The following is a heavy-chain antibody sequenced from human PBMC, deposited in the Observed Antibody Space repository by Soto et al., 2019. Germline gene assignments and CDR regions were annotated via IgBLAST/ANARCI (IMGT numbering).Heavy chain of an antibody. Sequence: GGSLRLSCADSGFSLSGSEVHWVRQAPGKGLEWVGRINSKADNDATIYAAAVKGRFTISRDDSKNTAFLQMNSLKAEDTAVYYCARQPTYFYMWGHGTMVTVSS. CDR3: ARQPTYFYM. CDR2: INSKADNDAT. D-gene: IGHD4-4*01. CDR1: GFSLSGSE. J-gene: IGHJ3*02. V-gene: IGHV3-73*01.